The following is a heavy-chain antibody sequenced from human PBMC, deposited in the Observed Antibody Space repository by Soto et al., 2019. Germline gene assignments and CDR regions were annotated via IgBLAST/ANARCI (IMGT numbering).Heavy chain of an antibody. D-gene: IGHD3-9*01. CDR2: IYSGGST. CDR1: GFTVSSNY. J-gene: IGHJ4*02. V-gene: IGHV3-66*01. Sequence: PGGSLRLSCAASGFTVSSNYMSWVRQAPGKGLEWVSVIYSGGSTYYADSVKGRFTISRDNSKNTLYLQMNSLRAEDTAVYYCARDQNLKLRYFGWLPGAVDYWGQGTLVTVSS. CDR3: ARDQNLKLRYFGWLPGAVDY.